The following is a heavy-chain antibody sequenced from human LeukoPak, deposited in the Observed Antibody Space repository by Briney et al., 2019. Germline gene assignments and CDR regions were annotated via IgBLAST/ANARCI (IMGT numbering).Heavy chain of an antibody. J-gene: IGHJ6*03. CDR1: GGTFRRYA. Sequence: ASVKVSCKASGGTFRRYAISWVRQAPGQGLEWMGGIIPIFGTANYAQKFQGRVTITTDESTSTAYMELSSLRSEDTAVYYCASSSTARSYYYYMDVWGKGTTVTVSS. D-gene: IGHD6-6*01. V-gene: IGHV1-69*05. CDR2: IIPIFGTA. CDR3: ASSSTARSYYYYMDV.